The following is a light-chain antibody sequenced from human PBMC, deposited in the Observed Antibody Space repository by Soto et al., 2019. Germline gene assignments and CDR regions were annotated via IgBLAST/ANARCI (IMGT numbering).Light chain of an antibody. CDR1: QSVNSN. CDR3: QQYNNWPPIT. J-gene: IGKJ5*01. V-gene: IGKV3-15*01. CDR2: GIS. Sequence: EMVMTQSPANLSVSPGESATLSCRASQSVNSNYLAWYQQHPAQPXXLLIYGISTRATGIPARFSGSGSGTEFSLTISSLQSEDFAVYYCQQYNNWPPITFGQGTRLEIK.